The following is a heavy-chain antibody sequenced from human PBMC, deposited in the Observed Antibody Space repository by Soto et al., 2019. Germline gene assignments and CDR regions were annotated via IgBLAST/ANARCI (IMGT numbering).Heavy chain of an antibody. D-gene: IGHD2-15*01. CDR2: ISGSGGST. V-gene: IGHV3-23*01. J-gene: IGHJ3*02. CDR1: GFTFSSYA. Sequence: GGSLRLSCASSGFTFSSYAMILVRQAPGKGLEWVSAISGSGGSTYYADSVKGRFTISRDNSKNTLYLQMNSLRAEDTAVYYCAKDSPEVVVAATHDAFDIWGQGTMVTVSS. CDR3: AKDSPEVVVAATHDAFDI.